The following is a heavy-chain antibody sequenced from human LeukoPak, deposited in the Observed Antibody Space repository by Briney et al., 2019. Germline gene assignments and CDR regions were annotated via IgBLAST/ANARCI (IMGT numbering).Heavy chain of an antibody. CDR2: IYYSGST. Sequence: PSETLSLTCTVSGGSISSYYWSWIRQPPGKGLEWIGYIYYSGSTNYNPSLKSRVTISVDTSKNQFSLKLSSVTAADTAVYYCARIYFPRYYGDYVPDYYYYYMDVWGKGTTVTVSS. CDR1: GGSISSYY. CDR3: ARIYFPRYYGDYVPDYYYYYMDV. V-gene: IGHV4-59*01. D-gene: IGHD4-17*01. J-gene: IGHJ6*03.